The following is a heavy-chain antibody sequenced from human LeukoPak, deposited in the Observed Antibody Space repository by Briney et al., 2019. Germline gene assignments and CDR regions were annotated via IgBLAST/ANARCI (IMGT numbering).Heavy chain of an antibody. V-gene: IGHV3-53*01. Sequence: GGSLRLSCTVSGFTVSSNSMSWVCQAPGKGLGWVSFIYSDNTHYSDSVKGRFTISRDNSKNTLYLQMNSLRAEDTAVYYCARRAGAYSHPYDYWGQGTLVTVSS. D-gene: IGHD4/OR15-4a*01. J-gene: IGHJ4*02. CDR2: IYSDNT. CDR3: ARRAGAYSHPYDY. CDR1: GFTVSSNS.